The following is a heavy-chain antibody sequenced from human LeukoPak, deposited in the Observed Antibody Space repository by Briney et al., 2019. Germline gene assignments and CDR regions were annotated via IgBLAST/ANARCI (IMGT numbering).Heavy chain of an antibody. CDR2: IYTSGST. CDR1: GFTVSSNS. Sequence: GSLRLSCTVSGFTVSSNSMSWIRQPAGKGLEWIGRIYTSGSTNYNPSLKSRVTMSVDTSKNQFSLKLSSVTAADTAVYYCARDGSGSYYNGHFDYWGQGTLVTVSS. D-gene: IGHD3-10*01. CDR3: ARDGSGSYYNGHFDY. J-gene: IGHJ4*02. V-gene: IGHV4-4*07.